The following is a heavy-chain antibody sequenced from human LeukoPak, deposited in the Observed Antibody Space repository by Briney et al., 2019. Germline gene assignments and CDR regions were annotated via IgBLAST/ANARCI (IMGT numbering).Heavy chain of an antibody. CDR2: ISWNSGSI. Sequence: GGSLRLSCAASGFTFDDYAMHGVRQAPGKGLEWVSGISWNSGSIGYADSVKGRFTISRDNAKNSLYLQMNSLRAEDTALYYCAKDLDGIRGALDYWGQGTLVTVSS. CDR3: AKDLDGIRGALDY. CDR1: GFTFDDYA. J-gene: IGHJ4*02. D-gene: IGHD1-26*01. V-gene: IGHV3-9*01.